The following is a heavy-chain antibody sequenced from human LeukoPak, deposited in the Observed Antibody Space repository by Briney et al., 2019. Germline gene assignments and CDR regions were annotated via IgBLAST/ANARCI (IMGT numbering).Heavy chain of an antibody. V-gene: IGHV3-23*01. Sequence: GGSLRLSCAASRFTFSSYAMSWVRQAPGKGLEWVSAISGSGGSTNYADSVKGRFTISRDNSKNTLYLQMNSLRAEDTAVYYCARDLSGVTGYTYGRGIDYWGQGTLVTVSS. CDR2: ISGSGGST. CDR1: RFTFSSYA. D-gene: IGHD5-18*01. J-gene: IGHJ4*02. CDR3: ARDLSGVTGYTYGRGIDY.